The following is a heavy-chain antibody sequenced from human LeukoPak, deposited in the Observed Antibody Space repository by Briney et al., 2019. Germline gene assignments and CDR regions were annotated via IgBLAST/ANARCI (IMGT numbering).Heavy chain of an antibody. Sequence: GGFLRLSCAASGFTFSSYSMNWVRQAPGKGLEWVSAISGSGGSTYYADSVKGRFTISRDNSKNTLYLQMNSLRAEDTAVYYCAKSTGYSSRGAFDCWGQGTLVTVSS. D-gene: IGHD6-13*01. CDR1: GFTFSSYS. J-gene: IGHJ4*02. V-gene: IGHV3-23*01. CDR3: AKSTGYSSRGAFDC. CDR2: ISGSGGST.